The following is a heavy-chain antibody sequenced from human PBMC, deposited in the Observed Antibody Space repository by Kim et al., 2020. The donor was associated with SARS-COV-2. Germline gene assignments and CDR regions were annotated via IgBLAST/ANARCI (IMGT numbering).Heavy chain of an antibody. D-gene: IGHD2-2*01. Sequence: GGSLRLSCAASGFTFSSYGMHWVRQAPGKGLEWVAVISYDGSNKYYADSVKGRFTISRDNSKNTLYLQMNSLRAEDTAVYYCAKELLSIVVVPAAMSPLGYWGQGTLVTVSS. CDR3: AKELLSIVVVPAAMSPLGY. CDR2: ISYDGSNK. CDR1: GFTFSSYG. V-gene: IGHV3-30*18. J-gene: IGHJ4*02.